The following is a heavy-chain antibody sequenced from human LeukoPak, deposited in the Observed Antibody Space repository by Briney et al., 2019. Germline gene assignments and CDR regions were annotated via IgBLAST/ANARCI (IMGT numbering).Heavy chain of an antibody. J-gene: IGHJ4*02. CDR3: AAHSSGYYVPFDY. V-gene: IGHV3-23*01. CDR1: GFTFSTYA. Sequence: GGSLRLSCAASGFTFSTYAMSWVRQAPGKGLEWVSTISGSGGSTYYADSVKGRFTISRDNSKNTLYLQMNSLRAEDTAVYYCAAHSSGYYVPFDYWGQGTLVTVSS. CDR2: ISGSGGST. D-gene: IGHD3-22*01.